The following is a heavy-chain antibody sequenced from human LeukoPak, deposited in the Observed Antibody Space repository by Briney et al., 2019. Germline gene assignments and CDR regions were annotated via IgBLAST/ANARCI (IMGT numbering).Heavy chain of an antibody. CDR2: IFYTGTT. V-gene: IGHV4-39*07. Sequence: PSETLSLTCTVSGGSISSHSYYWGWVRQPPGKGLEWIGNIFYTGTTYYNPSLNSRVTISVDTSKNQCSLKLSSVTVADTAVYYCARVGHNWFDPWGQGTLVTVSS. CDR3: ARVGHNWFDP. CDR1: GGSISSHSYY. J-gene: IGHJ5*02. D-gene: IGHD1-26*01.